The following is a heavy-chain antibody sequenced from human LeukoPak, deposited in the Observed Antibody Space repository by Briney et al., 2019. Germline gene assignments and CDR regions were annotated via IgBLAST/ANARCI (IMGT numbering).Heavy chain of an antibody. CDR2: INPSGGTT. V-gene: IGHV1-46*01. J-gene: IGHJ5*02. Sequence: ASVKVSCKASGYTFTSYHMHWVRQAPGQGLEWMGIINPSGGTTNYAQKFRGRVTMTRDMSTSTVYMELSSLRSEDTAVYYCARGHGSGSTNWFDPWGQGTLVTVSS. CDR3: ARGHGSGSTNWFDP. CDR1: GYTFTSYH. D-gene: IGHD3-10*01.